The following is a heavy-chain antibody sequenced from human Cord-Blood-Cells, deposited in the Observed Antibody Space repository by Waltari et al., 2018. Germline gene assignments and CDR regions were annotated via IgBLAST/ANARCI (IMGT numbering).Heavy chain of an antibody. CDR1: GGSISSSSYY. CDR3: ARADCSGGSCTREDAFDI. D-gene: IGHD2-15*01. Sequence: QLQLQESGPGLVKPSETLSLTCTVSGGSISSSSYYWGWIRQPPGKGLEWIGSIYYSGSTYYNPSLKSRVTISVDTSENQFSLKLSSVTAADTAVYYCARADCSGGSCTREDAFDIWGQGTMVTVSS. V-gene: IGHV4-39*01. CDR2: IYYSGST. J-gene: IGHJ3*02.